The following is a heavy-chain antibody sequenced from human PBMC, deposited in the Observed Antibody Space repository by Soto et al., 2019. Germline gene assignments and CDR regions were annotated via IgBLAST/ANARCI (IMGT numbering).Heavy chain of an antibody. V-gene: IGHV3-23*01. Sequence: EVQLLESGGGLVQPGGSLRLSCAASGFTFSSYAMSWVRQAPGKGLEWVSEISGSGGSTYYADSVKGRFTISRDNSKNTLYLQINSLRAEDTAVYYCAKEDLVPAGMAGWVVRIQDYWGQGTLVTVSS. CDR1: GFTFSSYA. CDR2: ISGSGGST. D-gene: IGHD2-2*01. CDR3: AKEDLVPAGMAGWVVRIQDY. J-gene: IGHJ4*02.